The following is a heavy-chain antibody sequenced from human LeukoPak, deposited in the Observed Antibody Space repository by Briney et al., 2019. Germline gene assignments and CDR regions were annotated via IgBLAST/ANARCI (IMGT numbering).Heavy chain of an antibody. CDR3: VRDPSYGSSWYYYMDV. CDR1: GFTLDACD. CDR2: ISYDGSKK. V-gene: IGHV3-30*03. J-gene: IGHJ6*03. D-gene: IGHD6-13*01. Sequence: GGSLRLSCAASGFTLDACDIHWVRQAPGKGLEWVSVISYDGSKKFYEESVKGRFTISRDNSKNSLYLQMDSLRVEDTAVYYCVRDPSYGSSWYYYMDVWGKGTTVTVSS.